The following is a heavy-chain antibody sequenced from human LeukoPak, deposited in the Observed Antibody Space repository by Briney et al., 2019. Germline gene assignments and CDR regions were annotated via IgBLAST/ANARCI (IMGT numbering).Heavy chain of an antibody. CDR3: AGGRSSILGY. CDR1: GGSISSSSYY. V-gene: IGHV4-39*01. D-gene: IGHD3-9*01. Sequence: SETLSLTCTVSGGSISSSSYYWGWIRQPPGKGLEWIVSIYYSGSTYYNPSLKSRVTISVDTSKNQFSLRLTSVTAADTAVYYCAGGRSSILGYWGQGTLVTVSS. CDR2: IYYSGST. J-gene: IGHJ4*02.